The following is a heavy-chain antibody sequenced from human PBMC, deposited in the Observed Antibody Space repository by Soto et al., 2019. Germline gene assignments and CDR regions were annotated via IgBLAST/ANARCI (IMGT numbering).Heavy chain of an antibody. V-gene: IGHV3-74*01. CDR3: ARPGYSNYGPGVDV. CDR1: VFTFSVYW. Sequence: EVQLVESGGGLVQPGGSLRLSCAASVFTFSVYWMHWVRQAPGKGLVWVSRIDSDGSTTSYADSVKGRFTISRDNAKGTLYLQMNSLRAEDTAVYYCARPGYSNYGPGVDVWGQWTTVTVSS. J-gene: IGHJ6*02. CDR2: IDSDGSTT. D-gene: IGHD4-4*01.